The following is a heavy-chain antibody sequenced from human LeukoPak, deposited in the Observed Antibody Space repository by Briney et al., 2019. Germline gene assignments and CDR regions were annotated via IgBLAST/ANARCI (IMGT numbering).Heavy chain of an antibody. V-gene: IGHV5-51*01. D-gene: IGHD5-12*01. J-gene: IGHJ4*02. CDR3: ARISGYDQTNFDY. Sequence: GESLKISCKGSGYSFISYWIGWVRQMPGKGLGWMGIIYPGDSVTRYSPSFQGQVTISADKSISTAYLQWSSLKASDTAMYDCARISGYDQTNFDYWGQGTLVTVSS. CDR1: GYSFISYW. CDR2: IYPGDSVT.